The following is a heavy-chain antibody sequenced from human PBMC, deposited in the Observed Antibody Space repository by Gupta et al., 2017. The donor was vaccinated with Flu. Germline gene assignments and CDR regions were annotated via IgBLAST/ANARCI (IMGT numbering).Heavy chain of an antibody. J-gene: IGHJ6*02. D-gene: IGHD6-13*01. CDR3: ARGSLTASSWDYYYYGMDV. CDR2: IIPIFGTA. Sequence: GLEWMGGIIPIFGTANYAQKFQGRVTITADKSTSTAYMELSSLRSEDTAVYYCARGSLTASSWDYYYYGMDVWGQGTTVTVSS. V-gene: IGHV1-69*06.